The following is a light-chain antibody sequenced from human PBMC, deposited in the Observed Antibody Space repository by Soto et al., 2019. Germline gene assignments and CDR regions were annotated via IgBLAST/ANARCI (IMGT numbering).Light chain of an antibody. Sequence: DIQITQSPSSLSASVGDRVTITCRASQSISRFFNWYQQKPEKAPQLLIYAASSLQSGVPSRFRGSGSRTDFTLTISSLQPEDSASYYCQQSYSTPRLFTFGQGTNLEI. CDR3: QQSYSTPRLFT. V-gene: IGKV1-39*01. CDR2: AAS. J-gene: IGKJ2*01. CDR1: QSISRF.